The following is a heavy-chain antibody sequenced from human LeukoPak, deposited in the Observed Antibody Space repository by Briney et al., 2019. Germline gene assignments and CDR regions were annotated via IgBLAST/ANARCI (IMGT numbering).Heavy chain of an antibody. Sequence: GGSLRLSCTASGFPFSSYGMTWVRQAPGKGLEWVANIKLDGSVINYVDSVKGRFTISRDNAKNSLYLQMTNLRVEDTALYYCAKDSYSKGDYWGQGTLVTVSS. D-gene: IGHD6-13*01. CDR3: AKDSYSKGDY. CDR1: GFPFSSYG. CDR2: IKLDGSVI. V-gene: IGHV3-7*01. J-gene: IGHJ4*02.